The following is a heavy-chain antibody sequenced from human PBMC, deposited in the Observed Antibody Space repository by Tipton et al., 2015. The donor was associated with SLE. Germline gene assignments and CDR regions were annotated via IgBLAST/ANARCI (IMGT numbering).Heavy chain of an antibody. J-gene: IGHJ5*02. D-gene: IGHD6-6*01. V-gene: IGHV1-46*01. CDR1: GYTFTSYY. Sequence: QLVQSGPEVKKPGASVKGSCKASGYTFTSYYMHWVRQAPGQGLEWMGIINPSGGSTSYAQKFQGRVTMTRDTSTSTVYMELSSLRSEDTAVYYCASLGVYRSSPYPVFDPWGQGPLVTVSS. CDR2: INPSGGST. CDR3: ASLGVYRSSPYPVFDP.